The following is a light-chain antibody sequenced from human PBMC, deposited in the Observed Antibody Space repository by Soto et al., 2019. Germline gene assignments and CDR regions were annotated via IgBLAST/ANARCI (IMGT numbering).Light chain of an antibody. CDR2: AAS. V-gene: IGKV1-27*01. CDR3: QKYNTAPFT. J-gene: IGKJ3*01. CDR1: QGISDY. Sequence: DIQMTQSPSSLSASVGDRVTITCRASQGISDYLAWYQQKPGEVPKVLIYAASTLQSGVPSRFSGSGSGTDFTLTIGSLQPEDVATDYCQKYNTAPFTFGPGTKVDIK.